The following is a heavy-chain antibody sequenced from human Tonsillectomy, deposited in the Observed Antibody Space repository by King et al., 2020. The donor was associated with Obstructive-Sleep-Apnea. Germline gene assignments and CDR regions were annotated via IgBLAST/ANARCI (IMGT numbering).Heavy chain of an antibody. CDR3: AGGITIFGVVTTKFDY. V-gene: IGHV4-4*02. D-gene: IGHD3-3*01. CDR1: GGSISSSNW. J-gene: IGHJ4*02. Sequence: VQLQESGPGLVKPSGTLSLTFAVSGGSISSSNWWSWVRQPPGKGLEWSGEIYHSGSTNYNPSLTRRGPISVDKSKNQFSLKLSSVTAADTAVYYCAGGITIFGVVTTKFDYWGQGTLVTVSS. CDR2: IYHSGST.